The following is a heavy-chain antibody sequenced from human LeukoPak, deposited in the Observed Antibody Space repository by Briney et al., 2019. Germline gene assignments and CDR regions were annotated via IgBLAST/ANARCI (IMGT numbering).Heavy chain of an antibody. Sequence: ASVKVSCKASGYTFTGYYMHWVRQAPGQGLEWMGWINPNSGGTNYAQKFQGWVTMTRDTSISTAYMELRSLRSDDTAVYYCARPQWHYGMDVWGQGTTVTVSS. V-gene: IGHV1-2*04. D-gene: IGHD6-19*01. J-gene: IGHJ6*02. CDR3: ARPQWHYGMDV. CDR1: GYTFTGYY. CDR2: INPNSGGT.